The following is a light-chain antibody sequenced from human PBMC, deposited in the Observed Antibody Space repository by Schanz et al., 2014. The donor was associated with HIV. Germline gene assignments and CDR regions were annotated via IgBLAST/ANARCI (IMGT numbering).Light chain of an antibody. CDR1: SSDVGGYNY. V-gene: IGLV2-14*03. Sequence: QSALTQPASVSGSPGQSITISCTGTSSDVGGYNYVSWYQQHPGKAPKLMIYDVTNRPSGVSDRFSGSKSGNTASLTISGLQAEDEADYYCVSYRSSSTYVFGTGTKLTVL. CDR3: VSYRSSSTYV. J-gene: IGLJ1*01. CDR2: DVT.